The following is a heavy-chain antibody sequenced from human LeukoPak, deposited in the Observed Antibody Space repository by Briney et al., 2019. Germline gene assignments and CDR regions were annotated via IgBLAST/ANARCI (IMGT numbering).Heavy chain of an antibody. CDR1: GFTFSSYW. D-gene: IGHD6-19*01. CDR2: IKQDGSEK. CDR3: AREGSSGWYFVFDP. J-gene: IGHJ5*02. V-gene: IGHV3-7*03. Sequence: GGSLRLSCAASGFTFSSYWMTWVRQAPGKGLEWVANIKQDGSEKYYVDSVKGRFTISRDNSKNTLYLQMNSLRAEDTAVYYCAREGSSGWYFVFDPWGQGTLVTVSS.